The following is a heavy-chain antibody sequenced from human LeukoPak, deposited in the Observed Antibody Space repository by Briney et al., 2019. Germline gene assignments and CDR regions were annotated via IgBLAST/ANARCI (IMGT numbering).Heavy chain of an antibody. CDR2: ISFDATNK. J-gene: IGHJ4*02. D-gene: IGHD6-19*01. Sequence: GGSLRLSCAASGFSFSTYGMHWVRQPPGKGLEWAAVISFDATNKYYSDSVKGRFTISRDNSKNTLYLQMSSLRAEDTAVYYCARSSSGWYYFGYWGQGALVTVSS. CDR1: GFSFSTYG. V-gene: IGHV3-30*03. CDR3: ARSSSGWYYFGY.